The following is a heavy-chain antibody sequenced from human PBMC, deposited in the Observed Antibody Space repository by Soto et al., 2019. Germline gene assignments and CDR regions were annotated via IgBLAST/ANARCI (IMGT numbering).Heavy chain of an antibody. D-gene: IGHD3-22*01. V-gene: IGHV1-69*01. Sequence: QVHLVQSGAEVKKPGSSVKVSCKASGGTFSSYAISWMRQAPGQGLEWMGGFIPIFGTTNYAQKFQGRVTITADESTSTAYMELSSLRSEDTAVYYCTRDRGRRYNDGRGYYYSAYWGQGTLVTVSS. CDR3: TRDRGRRYNDGRGYYYSAY. CDR1: GGTFSSYA. J-gene: IGHJ4*02. CDR2: FIPIFGTT.